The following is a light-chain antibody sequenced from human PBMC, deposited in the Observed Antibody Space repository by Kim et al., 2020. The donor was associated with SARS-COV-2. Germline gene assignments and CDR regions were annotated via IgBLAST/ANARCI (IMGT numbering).Light chain of an antibody. J-gene: IGKJ4*01. Sequence: DIQVTQSPSTLSASVGDRVTITCRASQSISSWLAWYQQKPGKAPKLLIYNASSLESGVPSRFSGSGSGTDFTLTINSLQPDDFATYYCQQDNGYQFTFGGGTKVDIK. CDR2: NAS. V-gene: IGKV1-5*03. CDR3: QQDNGYQFT. CDR1: QSISSW.